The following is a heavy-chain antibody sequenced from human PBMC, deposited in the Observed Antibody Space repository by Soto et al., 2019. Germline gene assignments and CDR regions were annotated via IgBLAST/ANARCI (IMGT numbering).Heavy chain of an antibody. CDR3: AKARCSTTNCYVPDY. J-gene: IGHJ4*02. D-gene: IGHD2-2*01. CDR2: ISGSGASP. V-gene: IGHV3-23*01. CDR1: GFTFSTYT. Sequence: EVQLLESGGGLVQPGGSLRLSCAASGFTFSTYTMSWVRRAPGKGLEWVSAISGSGASPSYADSVQRRFTISRDNPKRTLYLQMNNLRAEDTAVYYCAKARCSTTNCYVPDYWGQGTLVTVSS.